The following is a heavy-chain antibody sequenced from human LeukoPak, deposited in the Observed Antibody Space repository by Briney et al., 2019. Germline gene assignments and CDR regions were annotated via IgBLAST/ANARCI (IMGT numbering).Heavy chain of an antibody. CDR2: IYYSGST. D-gene: IGHD3-22*01. CDR3: ARVTGYIVEDYFDY. Sequence: SETLSLTCTVSGGSISSYYWSWIRQPPGKGLEWIGYIYYSGSTNYNPSLKSRVTISVDTSKNQFSLRLSSVTAADTAVYYCARVTGYIVEDYFDYWGQGTLVTVSS. CDR1: GGSISSYY. J-gene: IGHJ4*02. V-gene: IGHV4-59*01.